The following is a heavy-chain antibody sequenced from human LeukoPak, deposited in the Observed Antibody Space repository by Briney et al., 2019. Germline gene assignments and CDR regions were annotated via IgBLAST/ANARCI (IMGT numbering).Heavy chain of an antibody. CDR2: INTNTGNP. CDR3: ARATVTDNYYYYYMDV. CDR1: GYTFTSYA. D-gene: IGHD4-11*01. Sequence: ASVKVSCKASGYTFTSYAMNWVRQAPGQGLEWMGWINTNTGNPTYAQGFTGRFVFSLDTSVSTAYLQISGLKAEDTAVYYCARATVTDNYYYYYMDVWGKGTTVTVSS. J-gene: IGHJ6*03. V-gene: IGHV7-4-1*02.